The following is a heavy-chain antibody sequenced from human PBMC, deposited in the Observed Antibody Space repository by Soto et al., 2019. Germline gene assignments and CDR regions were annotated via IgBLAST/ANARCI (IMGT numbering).Heavy chain of an antibody. V-gene: IGHV4-38-2*01. J-gene: IGHJ5*02. Sequence: SETLSLTCAVSGYSISSGYYWGWIRQPPGKGLEWIGSIYHSGSTYYNPSLKSRVTISVDTSKNQFSLKLSSVTAADTAVYYCARAHLEVVAAAVSNWFDPWGQGTLVTVS. CDR3: ARAHLEVVAAAVSNWFDP. CDR1: GYSISSGYY. D-gene: IGHD6-13*01. CDR2: IYHSGST.